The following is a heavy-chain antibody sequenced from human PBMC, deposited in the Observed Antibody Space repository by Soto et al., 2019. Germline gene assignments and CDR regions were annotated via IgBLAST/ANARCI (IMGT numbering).Heavy chain of an antibody. CDR1: GFTFSSYG. J-gene: IGHJ4*02. Sequence: QVQLVESRGGVVQPGRSLRLSCAASGFTFSSYGMHWVRQAPGKGLEWVAVISYDGSNKYYADSVKGRFTISRDNSKNTLYLQMNSLRAEDTAVYYCAKDRGDIVVVVAATLDYWGQGTLVTVSS. V-gene: IGHV3-30*18. D-gene: IGHD2-15*01. CDR2: ISYDGSNK. CDR3: AKDRGDIVVVVAATLDY.